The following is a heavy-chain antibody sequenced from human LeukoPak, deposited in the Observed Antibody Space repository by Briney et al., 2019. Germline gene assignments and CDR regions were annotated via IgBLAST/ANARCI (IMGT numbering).Heavy chain of an antibody. Sequence: PGGSLRLSCAASGFTFTNFEMNWVRQAPGKGLEWVSYISYSGSNTSYADSVKGRFTISRDNAKNSLYLQMNSLRAEDTAVYYCARAGPPAFDPWGQGTLVTVSS. CDR2: ISYSGSNT. CDR3: ARAGPPAFDP. V-gene: IGHV3-48*03. CDR1: GFTFTNFE. J-gene: IGHJ5*02.